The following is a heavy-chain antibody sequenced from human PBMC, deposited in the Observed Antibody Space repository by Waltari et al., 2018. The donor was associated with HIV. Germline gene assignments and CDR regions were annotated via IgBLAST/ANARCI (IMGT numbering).Heavy chain of an antibody. V-gene: IGHV4-31*03. CDR2: IYYSGST. CDR3: ARDRGYSYVSEIDY. Sequence: QVQLQESGPGLVKPSQTLSLTCTVSGGSIRRGGYYWSWIRQHPGKGLEWIGYIYYSGSTYYNPSLKSRVTISVDTSKNQFSLKLSSVTAADTAVYYCARDRGYSYVSEIDYWGQGTLVTVSS. CDR1: GGSIRRGGYY. J-gene: IGHJ4*02. D-gene: IGHD5-18*01.